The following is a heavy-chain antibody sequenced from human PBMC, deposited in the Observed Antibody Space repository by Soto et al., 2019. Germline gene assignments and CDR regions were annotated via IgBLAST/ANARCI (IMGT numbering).Heavy chain of an antibody. CDR1: GDSVSGNSAA. D-gene: IGHD1-1*01. J-gene: IGHJ6*03. Sequence: SQTLSLTCATSGDSVSGNSAAWNWIRLSPSRGLEWLARTYYRSRWYNDYAVSVRSRITVNADTSKNQISLQLTSVTPEDTVIYYCAGTTSHHWLYMDVWGRGTTVTSP. V-gene: IGHV6-1*01. CDR2: TYYRSRWYN. CDR3: AGTTSHHWLYMDV.